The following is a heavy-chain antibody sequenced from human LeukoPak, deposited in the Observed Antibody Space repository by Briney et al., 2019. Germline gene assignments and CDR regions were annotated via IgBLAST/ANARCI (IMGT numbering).Heavy chain of an antibody. D-gene: IGHD3-16*01. CDR2: IYTGGNT. CDR3: ARTTWDTVMIHTPPFDQ. J-gene: IGHJ4*02. Sequence: PGGSLRLSCAVSGVSVNTNYMTWVRQAPGKGLQWVSVIYTGGNTHYVDSVRGRFIISRDNSKNTLYLQMNSLRSDDTAAYFCARTTWDTVMIHTPPFDQWGQGTLVTVSS. V-gene: IGHV3-66*01. CDR1: GVSVNTNY.